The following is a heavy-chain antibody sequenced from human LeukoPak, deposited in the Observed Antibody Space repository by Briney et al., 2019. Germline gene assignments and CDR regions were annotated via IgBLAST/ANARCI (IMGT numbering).Heavy chain of an antibody. V-gene: IGHV6-1*01. CDR2: TYYRSKWYN. Sequence: SQTLSLTCAISGDSVSSNSAAWNWIRQSPSRGLEWLGRTYYRSKWYNDYAVSVKSRITINPDTSKNQFSLQLNSVTPEDTAVYYCARDPYYYDSSGYYPIYYFDYWGQGALVTVSS. CDR1: GDSVSSNSAA. D-gene: IGHD3-22*01. J-gene: IGHJ4*02. CDR3: ARDPYYYDSSGYYPIYYFDY.